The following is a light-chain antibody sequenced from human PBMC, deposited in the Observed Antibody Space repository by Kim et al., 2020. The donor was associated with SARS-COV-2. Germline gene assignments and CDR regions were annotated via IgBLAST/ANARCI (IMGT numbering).Light chain of an antibody. CDR2: AAS. CDR1: QGISNY. CDR3: QKYNSAPRA. V-gene: IGKV1-27*01. Sequence: AAVGDRVTITCRASQGISNYLAWYQQKPGKVPKLLIYAASTLQSGVPSRFSGSGSGTDFTLTISSLQPEDVATYYCQKYNSAPRAFGPGTKVDIK. J-gene: IGKJ3*01.